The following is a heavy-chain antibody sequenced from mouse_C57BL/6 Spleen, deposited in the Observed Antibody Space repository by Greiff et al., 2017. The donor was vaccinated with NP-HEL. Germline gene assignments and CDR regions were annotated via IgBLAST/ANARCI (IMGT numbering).Heavy chain of an antibody. CDR2: ISSGGSYT. CDR3: ARPIPHYDWGAWFAY. V-gene: IGHV5-6*01. D-gene: IGHD2-4*01. J-gene: IGHJ3*01. Sequence: EVKLQESGGDLVKPGGSLKLSCAASGFTFSSYGMSWVRQTPDKRLEWVATISSGGSYTYYPDSVKGRFTISRDNAKNTLYLQMSSLKSEDTAMYYCARPIPHYDWGAWFAYWGQGTLVTVSA. CDR1: GFTFSSYG.